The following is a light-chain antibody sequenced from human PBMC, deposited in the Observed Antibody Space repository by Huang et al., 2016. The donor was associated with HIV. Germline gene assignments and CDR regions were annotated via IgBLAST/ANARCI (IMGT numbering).Light chain of an antibody. Sequence: EIVMTQSPATLSVSPGERATLSCRASQSIAGNLAWYQQNPGQAPRLLIYDTSTRATGFPARFSGRGSGTEFTLTISSLQSEDFAVYYCQQYNNWLWTFGQGTKVEIK. CDR3: QQYNNWLWT. CDR1: QSIAGN. V-gene: IGKV3-15*01. J-gene: IGKJ1*01. CDR2: DTS.